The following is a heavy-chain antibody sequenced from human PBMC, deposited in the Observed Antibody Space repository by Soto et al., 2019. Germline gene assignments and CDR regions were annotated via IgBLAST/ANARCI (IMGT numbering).Heavy chain of an antibody. D-gene: IGHD2-15*01. J-gene: IGHJ6*02. V-gene: IGHV3-30-3*01. CDR1: GFTFRSYA. Sequence: QVQLVESGGGVVQPGRSLRLSCAASGFTFRSYAMHWVRQAPGKGLECVAVISYDGSNKFYRYYVKGRFTISRDNSKNTLYLQINSLRYEDTAVYYCARGDREDIAVVIGVRPGEYGVDVWGQGTTVTVSS. CDR3: ARGDREDIAVVIGVRPGEYGVDV. CDR2: ISYDGSNK.